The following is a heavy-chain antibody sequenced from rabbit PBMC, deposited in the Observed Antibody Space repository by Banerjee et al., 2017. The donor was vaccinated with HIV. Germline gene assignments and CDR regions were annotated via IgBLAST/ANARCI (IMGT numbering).Heavy chain of an antibody. CDR2: IYVGSSGST. D-gene: IGHD4-1*01. J-gene: IGHJ4*01. V-gene: IGHV1S40*01. CDR1: GFSFSSSYY. CDR3: ARDLAGVIGWNFGL. Sequence: QSLEESGGDLVKPGASLTLTCTASGFSFSSSYYMCWVRQAPGKGLEWIACIYVGSSGSTYYASWAKGRFTISKTSSTTVTLQMTSLTAADTATYFCARDLAGVIGWNFGLWGPGTLVTV.